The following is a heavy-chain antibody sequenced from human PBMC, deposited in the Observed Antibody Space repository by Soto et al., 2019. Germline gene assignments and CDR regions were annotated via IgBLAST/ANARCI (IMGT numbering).Heavy chain of an antibody. J-gene: IGHJ6*02. CDR2: INPNSGGT. D-gene: IGHD6-13*01. CDR1: GYTFTGYY. V-gene: IGHV1-2*04. Sequence: QVQLVQSGAEVKKPGASVKVSCKASGYTFTGYYMHWVRQAPGQGLEWMGCINPNSGGTHYAQQFQGWDTMTRDTSISTAYMELSRLRSDDTAVYYCASGIAAAGTTNDDSYGRDVWGQGPTVTVSS. CDR3: ASGIAAAGTTNDDSYGRDV.